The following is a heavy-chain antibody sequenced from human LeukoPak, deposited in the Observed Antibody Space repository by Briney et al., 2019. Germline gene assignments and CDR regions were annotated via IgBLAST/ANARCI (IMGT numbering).Heavy chain of an antibody. V-gene: IGHV4-4*07. CDR3: ARDYGGFPAYYFDY. J-gene: IGHJ4*02. Sequence: SETLSLTCTVSGGSISSYYWSWIRQPAGKGLEWIGRIYNSGITNYNPSLKSRVTMSMDTSMNQFSLKLRSVTAADSAVYYCARDYGGFPAYYFDYWGQGTLVTVSS. D-gene: IGHD4-23*01. CDR1: GGSISSYY. CDR2: IYNSGIT.